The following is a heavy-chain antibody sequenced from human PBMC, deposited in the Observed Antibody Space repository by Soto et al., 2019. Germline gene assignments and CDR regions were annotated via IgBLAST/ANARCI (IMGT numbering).Heavy chain of an antibody. D-gene: IGHD1-26*01. J-gene: IGHJ5*02. Sequence: QPGGSLRLSCAASGFTFSSYAMSWARRAPGKGLEWVSAISGSGGSTYYADSVKGRFTISRDNSKSTVYLELNNLSAEDTAVYHCAKNQGVELVPLATVDWFDPWGQGSVVTVSS. CDR3: AKNQGVELVPLATVDWFDP. CDR1: GFTFSSYA. V-gene: IGHV3-23*01. CDR2: ISGSGGST.